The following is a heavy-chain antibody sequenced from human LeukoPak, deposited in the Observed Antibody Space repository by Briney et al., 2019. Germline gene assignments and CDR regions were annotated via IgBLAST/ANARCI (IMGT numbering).Heavy chain of an antibody. Sequence: GGSLRLSCAASGFTVSDYYMSWIRQAPGKGLEWVSYISSSGSTIYYADSVEGRFTISRDNAKNSLYLQMNSLRAEDTAVYYCASRDLAVVDTAMDYYYGMDVWGQGTTVTVSS. J-gene: IGHJ6*02. V-gene: IGHV3-11*01. CDR3: ASRDLAVVDTAMDYYYGMDV. CDR2: ISSSGSTI. D-gene: IGHD5-18*01. CDR1: GFTVSDYY.